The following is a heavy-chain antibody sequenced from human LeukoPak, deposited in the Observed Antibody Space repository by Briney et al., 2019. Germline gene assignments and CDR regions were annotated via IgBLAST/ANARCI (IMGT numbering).Heavy chain of an antibody. CDR3: ARALGFWSGHNWFDP. Sequence: SETLSHTCAVSGGSISSGGYSWSWIRQPPGKGLEWIGYIYHSGSTYYNPSLKSRVTISVDRFKNQFSLKLSSVTAADTAVYYCARALGFWSGHNWFDPWGQGTLVTVSS. CDR1: GGSISSGGYS. V-gene: IGHV4-30-2*01. CDR2: IYHSGST. D-gene: IGHD3-3*01. J-gene: IGHJ5*02.